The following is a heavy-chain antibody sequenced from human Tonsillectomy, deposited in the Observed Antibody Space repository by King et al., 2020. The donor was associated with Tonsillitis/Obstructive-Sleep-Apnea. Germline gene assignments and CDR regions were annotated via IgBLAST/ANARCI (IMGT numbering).Heavy chain of an antibody. CDR3: AREVGIGYCSSTSCYGIDY. D-gene: IGHD2-2*01. Sequence: VQLVQSGAEVKKPGSSVKVSCKASGGTFSSYAISWVRQAPGQGLEWMGRIIPILGIANYAQKFQGRVTITADKSTSTAYMGLSSLRSEDTAVYYCAREVGIGYCSSTSCYGIDYWGQGTLVTVSS. CDR1: GGTFSSYA. V-gene: IGHV1-69*04. J-gene: IGHJ4*02. CDR2: IIPILGIA.